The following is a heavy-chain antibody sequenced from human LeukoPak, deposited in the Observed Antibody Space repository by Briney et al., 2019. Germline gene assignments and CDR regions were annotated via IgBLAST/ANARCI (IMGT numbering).Heavy chain of an antibody. CDR2: MNSNSGNT. J-gene: IGHJ3*02. D-gene: IGHD3-22*01. V-gene: IGHV1-8*02. CDR1: GYTFINHD. CDR3: ARDRGAMIVVVSHDAFDI. Sequence: ASVKVSCKGYGYTFINHDIDWVRQAAGQGLEWMGWMNSNSGNTGYAQKFQGRVTMTRDTSISTAYMELSRLRSDDTAVYYCARDRGAMIVVVSHDAFDIWGQGTMVTVSS.